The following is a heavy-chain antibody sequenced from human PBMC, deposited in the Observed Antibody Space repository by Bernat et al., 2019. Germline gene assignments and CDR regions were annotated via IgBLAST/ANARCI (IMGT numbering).Heavy chain of an antibody. Sequence: VQLVESGGGLVQPGGSLRLSCAASGFTFNSYGMHWVRQAPGKGLEWVAVIWYDGSNKYYADSVKGRFTISRDNSKNTLYLQMNSLRAEDTAVYYCARGFSGSGRALDYWGQGTLVTVSS. J-gene: IGHJ4*02. V-gene: IGHV3-33*08. CDR2: IWYDGSNK. D-gene: IGHD5-12*01. CDR3: ARGFSGSGRALDY. CDR1: GFTFNSYG.